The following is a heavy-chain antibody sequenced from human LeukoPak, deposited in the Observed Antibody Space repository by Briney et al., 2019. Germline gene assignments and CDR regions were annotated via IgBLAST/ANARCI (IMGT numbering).Heavy chain of an antibody. CDR3: ARGRFTISD. J-gene: IGHJ4*02. D-gene: IGHD3-9*01. CDR2: INHSGST. CDR1: GGSFSGYY. V-gene: IGHV4-34*01. Sequence: SETLSLTCAVYGGSFSGYYWSWIRQPPGKGLEWIGEINHSGSTNYNPSLKSRVTISVDTSKNQSSLKLSSVTAADTAVYYCARGRFTISDWGQGALVTVSS.